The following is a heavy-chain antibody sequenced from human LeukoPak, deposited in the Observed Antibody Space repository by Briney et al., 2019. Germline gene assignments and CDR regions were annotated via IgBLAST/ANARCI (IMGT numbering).Heavy chain of an antibody. Sequence: ASVKVSCKASGYTFTGYDINWVRQATGQGLEWMGWMNPNSGNTGYAQKFQGRVTITRNTSISTAYMELSSLRSEDTAVYYCARLRVLRFLEWLLYRSADYYYYMDVWGKGTTVTVSS. J-gene: IGHJ6*03. CDR2: MNPNSGNT. CDR3: ARLRVLRFLEWLLYRSADYYYYMDV. CDR1: GYTFTGYD. V-gene: IGHV1-8*03. D-gene: IGHD3-3*01.